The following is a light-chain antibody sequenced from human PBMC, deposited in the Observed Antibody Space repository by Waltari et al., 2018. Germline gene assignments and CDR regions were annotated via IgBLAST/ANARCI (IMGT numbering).Light chain of an antibody. CDR3: CSYAGSTTWV. CDR2: EGT. V-gene: IGLV2-23*01. Sequence: QSALTQPASVSGSPGPSITISCTGTSSDVGAYSLVSWYQQLPGKAPKLMIFEGTKRPSGVSNRFSGSTSGNTASLTISGLQGEDEADYYCCSYAGSTTWVFGGGTKLTVL. CDR1: SSDVGAYSL. J-gene: IGLJ3*02.